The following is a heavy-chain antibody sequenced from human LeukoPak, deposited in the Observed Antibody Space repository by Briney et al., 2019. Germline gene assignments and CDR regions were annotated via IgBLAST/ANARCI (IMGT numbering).Heavy chain of an antibody. CDR1: GFTFSSYS. CDR2: ISSSSSTI. CDR3: ARDIAPPGVYYYYSMDV. J-gene: IGHJ6*02. V-gene: IGHV3-48*02. Sequence: GGSLRLSCAASGFTFSSYSMNWVRQAPGKGLEWVSYISSSSSTIYYADSVKGRFTISRDNAKNSLYLQMNSMRDEDTAVYYCARDIAPPGVYYYYSMDVWGQGATVTVPS. D-gene: IGHD6-13*01.